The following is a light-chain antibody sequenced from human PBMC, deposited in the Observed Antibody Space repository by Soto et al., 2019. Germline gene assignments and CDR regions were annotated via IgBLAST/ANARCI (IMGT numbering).Light chain of an antibody. V-gene: IGKV3-20*01. CDR3: QQYGDSPMYT. CDR1: QSLSSGY. Sequence: IVLTQSPGTLSLSPGESATLSCRASQSLSSGYLAWYQQKPGQAPRLLIYGASSRPIGIPDRFRGSASGTDFTLTISRLEPEDFAVYFCQQYGDSPMYTFGQGTKLEI. J-gene: IGKJ2*01. CDR2: GAS.